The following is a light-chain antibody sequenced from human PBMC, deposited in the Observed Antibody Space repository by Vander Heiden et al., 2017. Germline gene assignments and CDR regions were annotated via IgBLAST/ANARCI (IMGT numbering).Light chain of an antibody. J-gene: IGLJ2*01. CDR2: VNSDGSH. CDR3: QTWGSGIVV. CDR1: SRHDNYA. Sequence: QLVVTHSPSASAPLGASVKLTCTLNSRHDNYAIAWHQQQPEKGPRYLMKVNSDGSHSKGDGIPDRFSGSSSGAERYLIISSLQSEDEADYYCQTWGSGIVVFGGGTKLTVL. V-gene: IGLV4-69*01.